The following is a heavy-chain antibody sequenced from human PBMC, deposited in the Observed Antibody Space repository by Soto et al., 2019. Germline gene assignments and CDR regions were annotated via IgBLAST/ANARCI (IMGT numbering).Heavy chain of an antibody. CDR2: ISDGGGRT. CDR1: GFTFSSYA. D-gene: IGHD1-20*01. CDR3: AKGLTGTTSGNY. Sequence: EVQLLESGVGLVQPGGSLRLSCAASGFTFSSYAMSWVRQAPGKGLEWVSGISDGGGRTYYADSVKGRFPISRDNSKNTLYLQMNSLRAEDTGVYYCAKGLTGTTSGNYWGQGTLVTVSS. J-gene: IGHJ4*02. V-gene: IGHV3-23*01.